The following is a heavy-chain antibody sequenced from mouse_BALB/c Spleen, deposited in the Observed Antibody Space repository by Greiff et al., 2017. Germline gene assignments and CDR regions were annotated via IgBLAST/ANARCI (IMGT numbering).Heavy chain of an antibody. D-gene: IGHD1-1*01. V-gene: IGHV1-20*02. CDR1: GYSFTGYF. CDR3: ARGFITTVVDY. Sequence: EAQLQQSGPELVKPGASVKISCKASGYSFTGYFMNWVMQSHGKSLEWIGRINPYNGDTFYNQKFKGKATLTVDKSSSTAHMELRSLASEDSAVYYCARGFITTVVDYWGQGTTRTVSS. CDR2: INPYNGDT. J-gene: IGHJ2*01.